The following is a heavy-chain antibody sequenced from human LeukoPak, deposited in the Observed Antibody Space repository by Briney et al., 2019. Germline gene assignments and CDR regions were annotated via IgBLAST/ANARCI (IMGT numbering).Heavy chain of an antibody. CDR1: GYTFTGYY. V-gene: IGHV1-2*02. J-gene: IGHJ6*03. D-gene: IGHD3-9*01. Sequence: GASVKVSCKASGYTFTGYYMHWVRQAPGQGLEWMGWVNPKSGGTNYAQKFQGRVTITRDTSISTAYMELSRLRSDDTDVYLCAREGMLRYLLWYPGGQDYFYMHVWGKGPTVTVSS. CDR3: AREGMLRYLLWYPGGQDYFYMHV. CDR2: VNPKSGGT.